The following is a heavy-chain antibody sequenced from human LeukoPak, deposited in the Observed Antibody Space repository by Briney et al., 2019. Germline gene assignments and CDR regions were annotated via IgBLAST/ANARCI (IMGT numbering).Heavy chain of an antibody. J-gene: IGHJ4*02. V-gene: IGHV4-59*12. CDR3: ARDTGYSSSLGDY. CDR2: IYYSGST. Sequence: SETLSLTCTVSGGSISSYYWSWIRQPPGKGLEWIGYIYYSGSTNYNPSLKSRVTISVDKSKNQFSLKLSSVTAADTAVYYCARDTGYSSSLGDYWGQGTLVTVSS. D-gene: IGHD6-13*01. CDR1: GGSISSYY.